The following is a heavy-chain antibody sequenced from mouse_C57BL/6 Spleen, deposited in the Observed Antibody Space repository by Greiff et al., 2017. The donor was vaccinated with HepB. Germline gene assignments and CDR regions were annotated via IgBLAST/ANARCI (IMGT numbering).Heavy chain of an antibody. V-gene: IGHV1-82*01. CDR3: ARWGYDPNY. J-gene: IGHJ2*01. CDR2: IYPGDGDT. Sequence: VQLQQSGPELVKPGASVKISCKASGYAFSSSWMNWVKQRPGKGLEWIGRIYPGDGDTNYNGKFKGKATLTADKSSSTAYMQLSSLTSEDSAVYFCARWGYDPNYWGQGTTLTVSS. D-gene: IGHD2-3*01. CDR1: GYAFSSSW.